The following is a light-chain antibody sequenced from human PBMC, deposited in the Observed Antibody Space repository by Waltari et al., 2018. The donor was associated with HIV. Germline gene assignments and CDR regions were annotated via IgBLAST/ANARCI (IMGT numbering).Light chain of an antibody. J-gene: IGKJ4*01. CDR2: YAS. Sequence: EIVLTQSPDFQSVTQKEKVTITCRASQAIGSRLHWYQQKPDQSPKLLIRYASQSISGVPSRFSGSGSGTDFTLTIYGLEAEDAAVYYCHQSTSLPVTFGGGTKVEIK. V-gene: IGKV6D-21*02. CDR1: QAIGSR. CDR3: HQSTSLPVT.